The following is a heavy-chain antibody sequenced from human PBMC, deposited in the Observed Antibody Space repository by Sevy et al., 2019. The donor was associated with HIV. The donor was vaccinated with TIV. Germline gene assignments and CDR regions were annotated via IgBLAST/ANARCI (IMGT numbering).Heavy chain of an antibody. CDR2: MNQHGTHI. D-gene: IGHD7-27*01. Sequence: GGSLRLSCEVSGFTFSDFWMTWVRQSPGKGLEWVAYMNQHGTHINLLDSVRGRFTISRDNAKNSVYLQMDSLRAEDTAIYYCARDPDWGALDRWGQGTLVTVSS. CDR1: GFTFSDFW. V-gene: IGHV3-7*01. CDR3: ARDPDWGALDR. J-gene: IGHJ5*02.